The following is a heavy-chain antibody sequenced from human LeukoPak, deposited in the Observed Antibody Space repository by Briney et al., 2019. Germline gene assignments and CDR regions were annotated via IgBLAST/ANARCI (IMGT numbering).Heavy chain of an antibody. CDR1: GFTFSSYS. CDR2: ISSSSSYI. V-gene: IGHV3-21*01. CDR3: ARTMTSDAFDI. D-gene: IGHD3-3*01. J-gene: IGHJ3*02. Sequence: PGGSLRLSCAASGFTFSSYSMNWVRQAPGKGLEWVSSISSSSSYIYYADSVKGRFTMSRDNAKNSPYLQMNSLRAEDTAVYYCARTMTSDAFDIWGQGTMVTVSS.